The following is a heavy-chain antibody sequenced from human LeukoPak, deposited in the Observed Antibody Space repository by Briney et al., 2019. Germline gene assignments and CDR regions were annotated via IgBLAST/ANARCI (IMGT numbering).Heavy chain of an antibody. D-gene: IGHD7-27*01. V-gene: IGHV3-48*03. CDR3: ARDASLGY. CDR2: ISSSGTMI. Sequence: GGSLRLSCSASGFTFSSYEMNWVRQAPGKGLEWVPYISSSGTMIYYADSVKGRFTISRDNTKNSLYLQMHSLRAEDTAVYYCARDASLGYWGQGTLVTVSS. CDR1: GFTFSSYE. J-gene: IGHJ4*02.